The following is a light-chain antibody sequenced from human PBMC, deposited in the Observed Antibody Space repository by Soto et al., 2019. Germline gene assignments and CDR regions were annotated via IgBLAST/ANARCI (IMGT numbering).Light chain of an antibody. J-gene: IGKJ2*01. Sequence: DMVLTQSPDSLSVSLGERATINCKSSQSVLYSSNNRNYLAWYRQRPRQPPELLIYWATTRNSGVPDRFSGSGSGTNFTLNISRLQTEDVAVYYCQYYFRSPYTFGQGTKLEIK. CDR1: QSVLYSSNNRNY. CDR3: QYYFRSPYT. V-gene: IGKV4-1*01. CDR2: WAT.